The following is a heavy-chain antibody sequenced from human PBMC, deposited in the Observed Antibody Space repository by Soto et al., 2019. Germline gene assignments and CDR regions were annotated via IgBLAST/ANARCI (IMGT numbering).Heavy chain of an antibody. CDR2: IMPLFGRA. CDR3: AGEVGDTGWFVFEF. Sequence: QVQLVQSGAEVKKPGSSVKVSCRASGVTIANYAISWVRQAPGQGLEWMGGIMPLFGRADYGQKFQGRVTITADKSTTTAYMEVITLTSKNTAVYYCAGEVGDTGWFVFEFWGPGTLVTVSS. V-gene: IGHV1-69*06. CDR1: GVTIANYA. J-gene: IGHJ4*02. D-gene: IGHD6-19*01.